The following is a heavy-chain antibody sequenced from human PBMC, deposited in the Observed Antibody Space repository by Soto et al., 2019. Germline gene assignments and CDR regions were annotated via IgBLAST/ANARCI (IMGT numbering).Heavy chain of an antibody. D-gene: IGHD1-26*01. Sequence: SETLSLTCAVYGGSFSGYYWSWIRQPPGKGLEWIGEINHSGSTNYNPSLKSRVTISVDTSKNQFSLKLSSVTAADTAVYYCARVRYSKRFDPWGQGTLVTVSS. CDR2: INHSGST. J-gene: IGHJ5*02. CDR1: GGSFSGYY. V-gene: IGHV4-34*01. CDR3: ARVRYSKRFDP.